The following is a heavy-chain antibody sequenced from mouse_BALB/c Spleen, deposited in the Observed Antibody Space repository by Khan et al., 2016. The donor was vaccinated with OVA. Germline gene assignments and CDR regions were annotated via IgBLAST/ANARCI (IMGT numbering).Heavy chain of an antibody. CDR3: SSELGRYYAMDY. Sequence: EVQLQESGPGLVKPSQSLSLTCTVTGYSITRDYAWNWIRQFPGNKLEWMGYISNSGSTTYNPSLKSRISITRDTSKNRFFLQLNSVTTEDTATYYSSSELGRYYAMDYWGQGTSVTVAS. CDR1: GYSITRDYA. J-gene: IGHJ4*01. CDR2: ISNSGST. D-gene: IGHD4-1*01. V-gene: IGHV3-2*02.